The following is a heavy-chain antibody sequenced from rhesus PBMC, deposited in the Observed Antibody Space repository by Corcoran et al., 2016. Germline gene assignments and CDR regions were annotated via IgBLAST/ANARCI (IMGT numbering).Heavy chain of an antibody. D-gene: IGHD3-16*01. CDR1: GYSITRNY. CDR2: VYGRSGSA. CDR3: ARVTYTGASYYADYFDY. J-gene: IGHJ4*01. V-gene: IGHV4-147*01. Sequence: QVQLQESGPGLVKPSETLSLTCAVSGYSITRNYWRWIRPSPGQGLEWIGFVYGRSGSAYYNPSLTSRVTISADTSKNQFSLKLNSVTATDTALYYCARVTYTGASYYADYFDYWGQGILVTVSS.